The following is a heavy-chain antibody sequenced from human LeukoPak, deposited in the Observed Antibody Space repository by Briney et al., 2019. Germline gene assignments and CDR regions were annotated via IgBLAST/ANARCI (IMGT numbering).Heavy chain of an antibody. J-gene: IGHJ4*02. CDR3: ASPAGYSYGFDY. V-gene: IGHV3-21*01. Sequence: PGGSLRLSCAASGFTFSSYSMNWVRQAPGKGLEWVSSISSSSSYICYADSVKGRFTISRDNAKNSLYLQMNSLRAEDTAVYYCASPAGYSYGFDYWGREPWSPSPQ. CDR2: ISSSSSYI. D-gene: IGHD5-18*01. CDR1: GFTFSSYS.